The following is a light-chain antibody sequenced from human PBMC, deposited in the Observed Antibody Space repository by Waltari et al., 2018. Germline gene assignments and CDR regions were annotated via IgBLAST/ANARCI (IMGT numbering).Light chain of an antibody. Sequence: EIVLTQSPVTLSLSPGEGATLSCRASQSVSTYLAWYQQKPGQAPRLLIYDASSRATGVPSRFSGSGSGTDFTLTISGLEPEDFAVYYCQQRSNWSRTFGQGTKVEIK. CDR3: QQRSNWSRT. CDR1: QSVSTY. V-gene: IGKV3-11*01. CDR2: DAS. J-gene: IGKJ1*01.